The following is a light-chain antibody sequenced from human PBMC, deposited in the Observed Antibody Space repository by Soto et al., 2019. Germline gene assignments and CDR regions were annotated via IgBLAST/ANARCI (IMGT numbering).Light chain of an antibody. CDR2: EVS. J-gene: IGLJ1*01. V-gene: IGLV2-14*01. Sequence: QSALTQPASVSGTPGLSITISCTGSNSDVGIYDFVSWYQHHPGRAPKLIVSEVSHRPSGVSNRFSGSKSGNTASLTISGLQSEDEADYYCISYTSDDVRYVFGTGTKVTVL. CDR3: ISYTSDDVRYV. CDR1: NSDVGIYDF.